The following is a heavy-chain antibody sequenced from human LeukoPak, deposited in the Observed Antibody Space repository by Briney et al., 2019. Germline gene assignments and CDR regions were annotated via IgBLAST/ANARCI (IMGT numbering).Heavy chain of an antibody. CDR2: IYYSGST. Sequence: PSETLSLTCTVSGGSFSSHYWSWIRQPPGRGLEWIGYIYYSGSTDYSPSLKSRVTISVDTSKNQFSLKLTSVTAADTAVYYCARQAGGDDLYYFDNWGQGILVTVSS. J-gene: IGHJ4*02. D-gene: IGHD3-16*01. CDR3: ARQAGGDDLYYFDN. CDR1: GGSFSSHY. V-gene: IGHV4-59*08.